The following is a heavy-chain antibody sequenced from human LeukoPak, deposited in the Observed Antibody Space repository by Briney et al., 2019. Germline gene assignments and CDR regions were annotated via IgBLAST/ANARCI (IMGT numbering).Heavy chain of an antibody. CDR3: ATPSAHYYGSGMVY. J-gene: IGHJ4*02. D-gene: IGHD3-10*01. CDR2: FDLGDGET. V-gene: IGHV1-24*01. Sequence: ASVKVSCKVSGYTLTELSMHWVRQAPGKGLEWMGGFDLGDGETIYAQKFQGRVTMTEDTPTDTAYMELSSLRSEDTAVYYCATPSAHYYGSGMVYWGQGTLVTVSS. CDR1: GYTLTELS.